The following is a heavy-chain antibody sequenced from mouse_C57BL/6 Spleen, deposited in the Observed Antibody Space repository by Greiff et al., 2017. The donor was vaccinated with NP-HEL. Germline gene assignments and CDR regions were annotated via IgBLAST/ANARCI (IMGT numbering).Heavy chain of an antibody. V-gene: IGHV1-82*01. CDR2: IYPGDGDP. Sequence: QVQLQQSGPELVKPGASVKISCKASGYAFSSSWMNWVKQRPGKGLEWIGRIYPGDGDPNYNGKFKGKATLTADKSSSTAYMQLSSLTSEDSAVYFCARDTTVPFAYWGQGTLVTVSA. CDR3: ARDTTVPFAY. J-gene: IGHJ3*01. D-gene: IGHD1-1*01. CDR1: GYAFSSSW.